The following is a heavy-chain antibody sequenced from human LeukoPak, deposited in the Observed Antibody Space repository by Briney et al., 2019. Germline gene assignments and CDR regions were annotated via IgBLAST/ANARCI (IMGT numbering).Heavy chain of an antibody. CDR2: IYTSGST. V-gene: IGHV4-4*07. CDR1: GGSISSYY. Sequence: SETPSLTCTVSGGSISSYYWSWIRQPAGKGLEWIGRIYTSGSTNYNPSLKSRVTMSVDTSKNQFSLKLSSVTAADTAVYYCARLGYCSGGSCYKDYWGQGTLVTVSS. J-gene: IGHJ4*02. CDR3: ARLGYCSGGSCYKDY. D-gene: IGHD2-15*01.